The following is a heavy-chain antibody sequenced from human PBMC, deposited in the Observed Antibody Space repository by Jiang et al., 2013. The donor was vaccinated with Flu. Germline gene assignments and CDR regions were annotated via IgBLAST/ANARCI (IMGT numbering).Heavy chain of an antibody. J-gene: IGHJ6*02. V-gene: IGHV1-2*04. CDR3: ARSVREATVTDGMDV. CDR1: GYTFTGYY. D-gene: IGHD4-17*01. Sequence: EVKKPGASVKVSCKASGYTFTGYYMHWVRQAPGQGLEWMGRINPNSGGTNYAQKFQGWVTMTRDTSISTAYMELSRLRSDDTAVYYCARSVREATVTDGMDVWGQGTTVTVSS. CDR2: INPNSGGT.